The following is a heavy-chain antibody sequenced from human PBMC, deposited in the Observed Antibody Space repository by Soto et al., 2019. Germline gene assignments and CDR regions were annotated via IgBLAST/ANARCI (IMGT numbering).Heavy chain of an antibody. CDR1: GFSFGSSW. D-gene: IGHD6-13*01. J-gene: IGHJ3*02. V-gene: IGHV3-7*05. CDR2: IKKDGSQI. CDR3: ARDVSPGSSSLYLDAFDI. Sequence: EVQLVESGGGLVQPGGSLRLSCVASGFSFGSSWMTWVRQAPGKGLEWVANIKKDGSQISYLDSVRGRFTISRDNAKNSLYLPMNSLRAEATALYYCARDVSPGSSSLYLDAFDIWGQGTMVTVSS.